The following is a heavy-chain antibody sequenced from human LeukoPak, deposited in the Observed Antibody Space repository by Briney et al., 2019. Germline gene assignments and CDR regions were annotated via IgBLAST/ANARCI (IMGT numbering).Heavy chain of an antibody. CDR2: IYYSGNT. D-gene: IGHD3-22*01. V-gene: IGHV4-59*01. Sequence: SETLSLTCTVSGGFISSYYWSWIRQPPGKGLEWIGYIYYSGNTNYNPSLKSRVTISVDTSKNQFSLKLSSVTAADTAVYYCARSPRHYSSGYYGVDYWGQGTLVTVSS. J-gene: IGHJ4*02. CDR3: ARSPRHYSSGYYGVDY. CDR1: GGFISSYY.